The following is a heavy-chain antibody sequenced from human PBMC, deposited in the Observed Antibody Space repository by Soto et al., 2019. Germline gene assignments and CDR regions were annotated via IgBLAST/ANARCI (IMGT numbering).Heavy chain of an antibody. D-gene: IGHD5-12*01. CDR1: GGTFSSYA. J-gene: IGHJ6*02. CDR2: IIPIFGTA. V-gene: IGHV1-69*06. CDR3: ARDSDIVATPVGYYYGMDV. Sequence: QVQLVQSGAEVKKPGSSVKVSCKASGGTFSSYAISWVRQAPGQGLEWMGGIIPIFGTANYAQTFQGRVTIPADKSTSPAYMELSSLRSENTAVYYCARDSDIVATPVGYYYGMDVWGQGTTVTVSS.